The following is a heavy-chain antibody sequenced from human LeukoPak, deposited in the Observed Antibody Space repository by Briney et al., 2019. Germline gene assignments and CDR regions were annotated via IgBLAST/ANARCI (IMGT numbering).Heavy chain of an antibody. Sequence: PSETLSLTCTVSGGSISSYYWSWIRQPPGKGLEWIGYIYYSGSTNYNPSLKSRVTISVDTSKNQFSLKLSSVTAADTAVYYCARDGIELGINYWGQGTLVTVSS. CDR1: GGSISSYY. V-gene: IGHV4-59*01. J-gene: IGHJ4*02. D-gene: IGHD7-27*01. CDR2: IYYSGST. CDR3: ARDGIELGINY.